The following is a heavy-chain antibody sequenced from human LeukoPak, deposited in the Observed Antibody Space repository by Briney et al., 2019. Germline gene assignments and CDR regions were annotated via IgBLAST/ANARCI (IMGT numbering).Heavy chain of an antibody. CDR3: AKDYLYYYYYMDV. J-gene: IGHJ6*03. D-gene: IGHD3-16*02. Sequence: GGSLRLSCAASGFTFSSYGMHWVRQAPGKGLEWVAFIRYDESNKYYADSVKGRFTISRDNSKNTLYLRMNSLRAEDTAVYYCAKDYLYYYYYMDVWGKGTTVTVSS. CDR2: IRYDESNK. V-gene: IGHV3-30*02. CDR1: GFTFSSYG.